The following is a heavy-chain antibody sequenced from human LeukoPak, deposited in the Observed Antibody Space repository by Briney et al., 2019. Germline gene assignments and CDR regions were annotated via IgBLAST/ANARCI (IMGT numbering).Heavy chain of an antibody. J-gene: IGHJ6*02. CDR3: ARDDFWSGSSSMDV. D-gene: IGHD3-3*01. V-gene: IGHV1-18*01. CDR2: ISAYNGNT. Sequence: AAVTVCCTASGYTFTSYGISWVRQAPGQGLEWMGWISAYNGNTNYAQKLQGRVTMTTDTSTSTAYMELRSLRSDDTAVYYCARDDFWSGSSSMDVWGQGTTVTVSS. CDR1: GYTFTSYG.